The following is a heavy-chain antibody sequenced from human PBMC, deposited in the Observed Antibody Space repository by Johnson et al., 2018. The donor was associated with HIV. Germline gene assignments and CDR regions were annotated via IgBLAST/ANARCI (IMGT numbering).Heavy chain of an antibody. CDR2: ISYDGSNK. D-gene: IGHD2-15*01. CDR3: ARDLVVAATFDI. Sequence: VQLVESGGGLVQPGRSLRLSCAVSGLTFSSYAMHWVRQAPGKGLEWVAVISYDGSNKYYADSVKGRFTISRDNSKNTLYLQMNSLRAEDTAVYYCARDLVVAATFDIWGQGTMVTVSS. J-gene: IGHJ3*02. CDR1: GLTFSSYA. V-gene: IGHV3-30*14.